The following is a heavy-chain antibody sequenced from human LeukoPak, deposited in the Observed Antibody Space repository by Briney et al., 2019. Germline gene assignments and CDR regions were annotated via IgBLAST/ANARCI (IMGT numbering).Heavy chain of an antibody. J-gene: IGHJ4*02. CDR1: GYTFTSYY. Sequence: ASVNVSCKASGYTFTSYYVHWVRQAPGQGLEWMGIMNPSGGSTTYAQKFQGRITMTSDTSTSTVYMDLSSLRSEDTAVYYCARDRRIAVAGTPPDYWGQGTLVTVSS. D-gene: IGHD6-19*01. V-gene: IGHV1-46*01. CDR3: ARDRRIAVAGTPPDY. CDR2: MNPSGGST.